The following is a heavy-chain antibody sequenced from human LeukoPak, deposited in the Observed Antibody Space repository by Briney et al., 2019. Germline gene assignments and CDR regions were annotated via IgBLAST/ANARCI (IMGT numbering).Heavy chain of an antibody. J-gene: IGHJ3*02. V-gene: IGHV3-7*03. D-gene: IGHD6-6*01. Sequence: GGSLRLSCAASGFTFSNNWMSWVRQAPGKGLEWVANIKQDGSDKYYVDSVKGRFTISRDNAKNSLYLQMNSLRAEDMALYYCAKDMSGSSSSPRAFDIWGQGTMVTVSS. CDR3: AKDMSGSSSSPRAFDI. CDR1: GFTFSNNW. CDR2: IKQDGSDK.